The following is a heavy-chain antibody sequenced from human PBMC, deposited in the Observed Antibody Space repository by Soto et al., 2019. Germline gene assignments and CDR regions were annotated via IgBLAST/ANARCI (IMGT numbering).Heavy chain of an antibody. V-gene: IGHV4-59*01. J-gene: IGHJ4*02. CDR1: GGSIRRYY. CDR3: ARWYGGSLDY. D-gene: IGHD4-17*01. CDR2: IYYSGST. Sequence: SETLSLTCTVSGGSIRRYYWSWIRQPPGKGLEWIGYIYYSGSTNYNPSLKSRVTISVDTSKNQFSLKLSSVTAADTAVYYCARWYGGSLDYWGQGSLVTVSS.